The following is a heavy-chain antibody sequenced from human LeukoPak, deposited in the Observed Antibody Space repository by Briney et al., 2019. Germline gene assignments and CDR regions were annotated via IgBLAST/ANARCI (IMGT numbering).Heavy chain of an antibody. CDR3: ARDTVATSYYYYYYGMDV. CDR1: GFTFSDYY. J-gene: IGHJ6*04. D-gene: IGHD5-12*01. CDR2: ISSSSSYK. V-gene: IGHV3-11*06. Sequence: GGSLRLSCAASGFTFSDYYMSWIRQAPGKGLEWVSYISSSSSYKNYADSVKGRFTISRDNAKNSLYLQMNSLRAEDTAVYYCARDTVATSYYYYYYGMDVWGKGTTVTVSS.